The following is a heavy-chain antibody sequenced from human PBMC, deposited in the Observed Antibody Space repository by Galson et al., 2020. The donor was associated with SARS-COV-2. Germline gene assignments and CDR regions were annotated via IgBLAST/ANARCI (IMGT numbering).Heavy chain of an antibody. CDR1: GYTFFGYY. V-gene: IGHV1-2*02. CDR3: ARDRGRLGVFDY. Sequence: ASVTVSCKASGYTFFGYYVYWVRQAPGQGLEWMGWVNPYNGDTNYAQKFQGRVTMTSDTSTSTAYMELSGLRSDDTAVYYCARDRGRLGVFDYWGQGTLVTVSS. CDR2: VNPYNGDT. J-gene: IGHJ4*02. D-gene: IGHD1-26*01.